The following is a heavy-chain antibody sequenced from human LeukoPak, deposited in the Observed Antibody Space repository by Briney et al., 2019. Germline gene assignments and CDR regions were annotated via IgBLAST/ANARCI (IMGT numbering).Heavy chain of an antibody. CDR1: GGSISGSSYY. J-gene: IGHJ3*02. D-gene: IGHD3-22*01. CDR3: ARQEAYYDSSGYHTQGAFDI. V-gene: IGHV4-39*07. Sequence: SETLSLTCTVSGGSISGSSYYWGWIRQPPGKGLEWIGSIYYSGSTYYNPSLKSRVTISVDTSKNQFSLKLSSVTAPDTAVYYCARQEAYYDSSGYHTQGAFDIWAKGQWSPSLQ. CDR2: IYYSGST.